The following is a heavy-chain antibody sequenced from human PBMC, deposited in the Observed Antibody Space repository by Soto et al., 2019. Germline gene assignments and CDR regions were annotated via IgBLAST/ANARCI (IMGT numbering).Heavy chain of an antibody. V-gene: IGHV1-69*01. CDR1: GGTFSSYA. D-gene: IGHD6-13*01. CDR2: IIPIFGTA. Sequence: QVQLVQSGAEVKKPGSSVKVSCKASGGTFSSYAISWVRQAPGQGLEWMGGIIPIFGTANYAQKFQGRVTITADESTSTAYMELSSLSAEDTAVYYCARYRSPRSTAMYSSSWHYSYGMDVWGQGTTVTVSS. CDR3: ARYRSPRSTAMYSSSWHYSYGMDV. J-gene: IGHJ6*02.